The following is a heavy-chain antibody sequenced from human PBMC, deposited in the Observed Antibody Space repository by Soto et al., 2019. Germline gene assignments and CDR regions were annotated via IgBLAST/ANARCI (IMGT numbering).Heavy chain of an antibody. V-gene: IGHV3-30*18. CDR1: GFTFSSYG. J-gene: IGHJ4*02. Sequence: GGSLRLSCAASGFTFSSYGMHWVRQAPGKGLEWVAVISYDGSNKYYADSVKGRFTISRDNSKNTLYLQMNSLRAEDTAVYYCAKVDRDFWSGYYFDYWGQGTLVTVSS. CDR2: ISYDGSNK. CDR3: AKVDRDFWSGYYFDY. D-gene: IGHD3-3*01.